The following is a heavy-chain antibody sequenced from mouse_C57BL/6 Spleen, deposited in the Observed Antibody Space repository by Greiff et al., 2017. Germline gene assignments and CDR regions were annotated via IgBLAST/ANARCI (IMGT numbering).Heavy chain of an antibody. CDR2: IYPGSGST. CDR3: ARSYAGYYWFAG. J-gene: IGHJ3*01. CDR1: GYTFTSYW. D-gene: IGHD2-3*01. Sequence: QVQLQQPGAELVKPGASVKMSCKASGYTFTSYWITWVKQRPGQGLEWIGDIYPGSGSTKYNEKFKSKATLTVDTSSSPAYMQLSSLTSEDSAVYSCARSYAGYYWFAGWGTRTPVTVSA. V-gene: IGHV1-55*01.